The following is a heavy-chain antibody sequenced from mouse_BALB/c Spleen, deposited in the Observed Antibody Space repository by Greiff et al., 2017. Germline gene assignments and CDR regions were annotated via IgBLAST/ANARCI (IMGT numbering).Heavy chain of an antibody. V-gene: IGHV3-2*02. CDR2: ISYSGST. CDR1: GYSITSDYA. J-gene: IGHJ3*01. D-gene: IGHD1-1*01. CDR3: ARDALLSWFAY. Sequence: VQLQQSGPGLVKPSQSLSLTCTVTGYSITSDYAWNWIRQFPGNKLEWMGYISYSGSTSYNPSLKSRISITRDTSKNQFFLQLNSVTTEDTATYYCARDALLSWFAYWGQGTLVTVSA.